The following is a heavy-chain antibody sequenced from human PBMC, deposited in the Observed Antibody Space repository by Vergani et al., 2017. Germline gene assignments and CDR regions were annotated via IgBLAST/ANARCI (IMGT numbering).Heavy chain of an antibody. CDR1: GYTFTGYY. D-gene: IGHD2-15*01. J-gene: IGHJ2*01. CDR3: ARGAVLGYCSGGSCYFDL. CDR2: INPNSGGT. Sequence: QVQLVQSGAEVKKPGASVKVSCKASGYTFTGYYMHWVRQAPGQGLGWMGWINPNSGGTNYAQKFQGWVTMTRDTSISTAYMELSRLRSDDTAVYYCARGAVLGYCSGGSCYFDLWGRGTLVTVSS. V-gene: IGHV1-2*04.